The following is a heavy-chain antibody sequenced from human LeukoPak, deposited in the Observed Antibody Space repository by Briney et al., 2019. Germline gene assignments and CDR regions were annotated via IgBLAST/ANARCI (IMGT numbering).Heavy chain of an antibody. CDR3: ARDGLDYSISNWFDP. CDR2: ISAYNGNT. Sequence: ASVKVSCKASGYTFTSYGISWVRQAPGQGLEWMGWISAYNGNTNYAQKLQGRVTMTTDTSTSTAYMELRSLRSDDTAVYYCARDGLDYSISNWFDPWGQGTLVTVSS. D-gene: IGHD4-11*01. CDR1: GYTFTSYG. J-gene: IGHJ5*02. V-gene: IGHV1-18*01.